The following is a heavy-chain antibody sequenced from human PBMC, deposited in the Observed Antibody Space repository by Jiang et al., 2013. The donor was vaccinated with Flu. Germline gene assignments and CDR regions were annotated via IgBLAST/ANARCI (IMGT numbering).Heavy chain of an antibody. CDR3: ARDYPTVTTSGMDV. J-gene: IGHJ6*02. CDR1: GFTFSSYS. Sequence: QLVESGGGLVQPGGSLRLSCAASGFTFSSYSMNWVRQAPGKGLEWVSYINSGSTTIYYVDSVKGRFTISRDNAKNSLYLQMNSLRDEDTAVYYCARDYPTVTTSGMDVWGQGTTVTVSS. D-gene: IGHD4-17*01. V-gene: IGHV3-48*02. CDR2: INSGSTTI.